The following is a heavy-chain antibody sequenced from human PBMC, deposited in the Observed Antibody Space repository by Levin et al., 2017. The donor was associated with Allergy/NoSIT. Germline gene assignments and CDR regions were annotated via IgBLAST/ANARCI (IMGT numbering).Heavy chain of an antibody. D-gene: IGHD5-12*01. Sequence: PEASVKVSCKASGYRFTGYYMYWVRQAPGQGLEWMGWINPNSGGTNYAQKFQGRVTMTRDTSISTAYMELSRLRSDDTAVYYCARSSIVGTINWFDPWGQGTLVTVSS. CDR2: INPNSGGT. V-gene: IGHV1-2*02. CDR1: GYRFTGYY. CDR3: ARSSIVGTINWFDP. J-gene: IGHJ5*02.